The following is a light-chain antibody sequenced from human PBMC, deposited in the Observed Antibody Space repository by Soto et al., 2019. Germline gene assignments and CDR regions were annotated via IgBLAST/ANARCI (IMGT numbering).Light chain of an antibody. CDR1: SSDVGPYNL. V-gene: IGLV2-23*02. J-gene: IGLJ1*01. Sequence: QSALTQSASGSGSPGQWITIYCTGTSSDVGPYNLVSWYQQHPGKAPKLIIYEVSERPSGVSNRFSGSKSGNTASLTISGLQADDEADYYCCSYAGRNTFVFGLGTKLTVL. CDR2: EVS. CDR3: CSYAGRNTFV.